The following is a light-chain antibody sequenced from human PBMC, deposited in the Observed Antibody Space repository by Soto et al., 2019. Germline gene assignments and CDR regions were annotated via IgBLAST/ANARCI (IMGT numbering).Light chain of an antibody. J-gene: IGKJ2*01. Sequence: DIQRTQSPSTLSASVGDRVTITCRASQSISSWLAWYQQKSGKAPKLLIYKASSLESGVPSRFSGSGSGTEFTLTISSLQPDDFATYYCQQYNSYSITFGQGTKLEIK. CDR3: QQYNSYSIT. CDR2: KAS. CDR1: QSISSW. V-gene: IGKV1-5*03.